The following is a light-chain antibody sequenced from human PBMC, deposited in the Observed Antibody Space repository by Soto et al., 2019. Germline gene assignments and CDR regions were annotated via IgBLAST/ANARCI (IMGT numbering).Light chain of an antibody. V-gene: IGKV2-28*01. CDR3: MQSLQTPYT. J-gene: IGKJ2*01. Sequence: DIVMTQSPLSLPVTPGEPASISCRSSQSLLHSDGYTYLDWYLQKPGQSPQLLIYLGSNRASAIHRRFSGSGSDSYFTLNISRVEAEDVGVYYCMQSLQTPYTFGQGTKLEI. CDR1: QSLLHSDGYTY. CDR2: LGS.